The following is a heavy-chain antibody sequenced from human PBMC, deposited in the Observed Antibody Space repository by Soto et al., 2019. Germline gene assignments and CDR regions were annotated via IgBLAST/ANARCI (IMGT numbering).Heavy chain of an antibody. CDR2: IIPIFGTA. Sequence: SVKVSCKASGGTFSSYAISWVRQAPGQGPEWMGGIIPIFGTANYAQKFQGRVTITADESTSTAYMELSSLRSEDTAVYYCARVRRGRYYYDSSGLFDYWGQGTLVTVSS. CDR3: ARVRRGRYYYDSSGLFDY. J-gene: IGHJ4*02. CDR1: GGTFSSYA. D-gene: IGHD3-22*01. V-gene: IGHV1-69*13.